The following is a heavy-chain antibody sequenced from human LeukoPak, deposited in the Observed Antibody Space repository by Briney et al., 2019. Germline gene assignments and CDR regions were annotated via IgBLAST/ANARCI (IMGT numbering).Heavy chain of an antibody. CDR1: GFTFSSYW. CDR2: INSDGSTT. V-gene: IGHV3-74*01. Sequence: GGSLRLSCAASGFTFSSYWMHWVPQAPGKGLVWASRINSDGSTTTYADSVKGRFTISRDNAKNTLYLQMNSLRAEDTAVYYCARGRQSPDYWGQGTLVTVSS. CDR3: ARGRQSPDY. J-gene: IGHJ4*02.